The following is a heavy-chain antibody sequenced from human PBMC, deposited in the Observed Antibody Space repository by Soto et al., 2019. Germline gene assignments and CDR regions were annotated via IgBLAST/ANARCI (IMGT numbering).Heavy chain of an antibody. J-gene: IGHJ4*02. D-gene: IGHD3-22*01. Sequence: ASVKVSCKASGYTFTSYDINWVRQATGQGLEWMGWMNPNSGNTGYAQKFQGRVTMTRNTSISTAYMELSSLRSEDTAVYYCARGSRNYYDSSGYWDDYWGQGTLVTVSS. CDR2: MNPNSGNT. CDR3: ARGSRNYYDSSGYWDDY. CDR1: GYTFTSYD. V-gene: IGHV1-8*01.